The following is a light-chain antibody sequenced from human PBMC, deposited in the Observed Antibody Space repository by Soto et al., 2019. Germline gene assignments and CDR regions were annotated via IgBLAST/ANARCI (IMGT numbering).Light chain of an antibody. CDR1: QSVSSSY. J-gene: IGKJ2*01. Sequence: IVLTQSPGTLSLSPGDRATLSCRASQSVSSSYLAWYQQKPGQAPRLLIYGASSRATGIPDRFSGSGSGTDFTLTISRLEPEDFAVYYCQQYTNGPPYTFGQGTKLEIK. CDR2: GAS. V-gene: IGKV3-20*01. CDR3: QQYTNGPPYT.